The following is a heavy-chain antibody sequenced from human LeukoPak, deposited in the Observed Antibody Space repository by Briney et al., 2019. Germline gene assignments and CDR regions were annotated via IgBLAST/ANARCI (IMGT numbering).Heavy chain of an antibody. CDR1: GGSFSGYY. D-gene: IGHD3-10*01. J-gene: IGHJ6*02. Sequence: SETLSLTCAVYGGSFSGYYWSWIRQPPGKGLEWIGEINHSGSTNYNPSLKSRVTISVDTSKNQFPLKLSSVTAADTAVYYCARDRYYGSGSYLKAGYYYGMDVWGQGTTVTVSS. CDR3: ARDRYYGSGSYLKAGYYYGMDV. V-gene: IGHV4-34*01. CDR2: INHSGST.